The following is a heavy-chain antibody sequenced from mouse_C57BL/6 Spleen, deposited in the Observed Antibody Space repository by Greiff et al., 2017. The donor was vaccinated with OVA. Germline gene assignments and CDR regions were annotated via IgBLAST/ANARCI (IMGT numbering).Heavy chain of an antibody. CDR1: GYTFTSYD. Sequence: QVQLKESGPELVKPGASVKLSCKASGYTFTSYDINWVKQRPGQGLEWIGWIYPRDGSTKYNEKFKGKATLTVDTSSSTAYMELHSLTSEDSAVYFCARWDDYDWFAYWGQGTLVTVSA. CDR3: ARWDDYDWFAY. J-gene: IGHJ3*01. CDR2: IYPRDGST. D-gene: IGHD2-4*01. V-gene: IGHV1-85*01.